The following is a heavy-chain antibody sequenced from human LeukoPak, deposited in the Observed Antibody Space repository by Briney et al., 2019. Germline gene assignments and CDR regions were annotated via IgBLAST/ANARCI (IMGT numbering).Heavy chain of an antibody. CDR2: ISTSSSYI. CDR3: ARGASVVAGNDNAFDI. D-gene: IGHD6-19*01. J-gene: IGHJ3*02. CDR1: GFTFSSYS. V-gene: IGHV3-21*01. Sequence: GGSLRLSCAASGFTFSSYSMSWVRQAPGKGLEWVSSISTSSSYIYYADSVKGRFTISRDNAKESLYLQMNSLRADDTAVYYCARGASVVAGNDNAFDIWGQGTMVTVSS.